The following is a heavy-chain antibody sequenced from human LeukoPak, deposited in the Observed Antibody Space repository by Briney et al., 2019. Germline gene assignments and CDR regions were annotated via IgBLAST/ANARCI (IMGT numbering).Heavy chain of an antibody. D-gene: IGHD6-19*01. J-gene: IGHJ4*02. Sequence: GGSLRLSCAASGFTFSSYGMHWVRQAPGKGLEWVAVISYDGSNKYYADSVKGRFTISRDNSKNTLYLQMNSLRAEDTAVYYCAKPLSPYSSGIATGWGQGTLVTVSS. CDR3: AKPLSPYSSGIATG. CDR1: GFTFSSYG. CDR2: ISYDGSNK. V-gene: IGHV3-30*18.